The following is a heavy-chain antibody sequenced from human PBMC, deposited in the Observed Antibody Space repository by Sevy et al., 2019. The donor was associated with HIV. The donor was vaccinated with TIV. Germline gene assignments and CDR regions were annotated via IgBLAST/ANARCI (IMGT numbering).Heavy chain of an antibody. Sequence: GGSLRLSCAASGFTFSAYTINWVRQAPGKGLEWVSSISSTSGYILYRDSVKGRFTISRDNAKNSLYLQMNSLRVEDTAVYYCARAGEGNSLYDRYFYMDVWGKGTTVTVSS. CDR1: GFTFSAYT. V-gene: IGHV3-21*01. D-gene: IGHD2-21*01. J-gene: IGHJ6*03. CDR2: ISSTSGYI. CDR3: ARAGEGNSLYDRYFYMDV.